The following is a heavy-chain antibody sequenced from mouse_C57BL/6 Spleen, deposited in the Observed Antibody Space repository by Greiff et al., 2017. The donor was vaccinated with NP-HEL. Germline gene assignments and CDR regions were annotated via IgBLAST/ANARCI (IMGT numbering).Heavy chain of an antibody. J-gene: IGHJ1*03. V-gene: IGHV1-22*01. D-gene: IGHD1-1*01. Sequence: VQLQQSGPELVKPGASVKMSCKASGYTFTDYNMHWVKQSHGKSLEWIGYINPNNGGTSYNQKFKGKATLTVNKSSSTAYMELSSLTSEDSAVYYGASTLLYDGSRGWYFDVWGTGTTVTVSS. CDR2: INPNNGGT. CDR1: GYTFTDYN. CDR3: ASTLLYDGSRGWYFDV.